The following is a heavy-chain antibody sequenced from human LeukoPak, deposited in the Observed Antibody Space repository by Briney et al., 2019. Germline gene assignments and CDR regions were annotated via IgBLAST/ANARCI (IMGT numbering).Heavy chain of an antibody. V-gene: IGHV1-69*02. D-gene: IGHD1-26*01. CDR2: IIPILGIA. CDR1: GGTFSSYT. Sequence: SVKVSCKASGGTFSSYTISWVRQAPGPGLEWMGRIIPILGIANYAQKFQGRVTITADKSTSTAYMELSSLRSEDTAVYYCARVGSYQEYYFDYWGQGTLVTVSS. J-gene: IGHJ4*02. CDR3: ARVGSYQEYYFDY.